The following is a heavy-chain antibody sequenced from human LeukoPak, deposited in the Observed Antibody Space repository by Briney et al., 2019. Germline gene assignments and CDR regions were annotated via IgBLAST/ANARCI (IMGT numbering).Heavy chain of an antibody. D-gene: IGHD5-12*01. J-gene: IGHJ4*02. V-gene: IGHV3-48*01. Sequence: PPGGSLRLSCAASGFTFSNYSMNWVRQAPGKGLEWVSYIRSSSSTIYYADSVKGRFTISRDNAKNSLFLQMNSLRAEDTAVYYCARAFRGYSGYDWTFGTTYYFDYWGQGTLVTVSS. CDR1: GFTFSNYS. CDR3: ARAFRGYSGYDWTFGTTYYFDY. CDR2: IRSSSSTI.